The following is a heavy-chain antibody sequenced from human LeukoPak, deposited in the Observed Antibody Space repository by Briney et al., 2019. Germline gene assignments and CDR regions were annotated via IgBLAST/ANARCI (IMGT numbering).Heavy chain of an antibody. J-gene: IGHJ4*02. CDR1: GFTFSSYS. CDR3: AREAYSGSYHGDY. CDR2: ISSSSSYI. Sequence: GGSLRLSCAASGFTFSSYSMNWVRQAPGKGLEWVSSISSSSSYIYYADSVKGRFTISRDNAKNSLYLQMNSLRAEDTAVYYCAREAYSGSYHGDYWGQGTLVTASS. D-gene: IGHD1-26*01. V-gene: IGHV3-21*01.